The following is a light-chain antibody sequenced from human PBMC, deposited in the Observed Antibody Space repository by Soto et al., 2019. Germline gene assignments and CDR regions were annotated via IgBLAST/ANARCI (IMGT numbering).Light chain of an antibody. V-gene: IGKV1-5*01. CDR1: QTVSTW. J-gene: IGKJ1*01. Sequence: DIQVTQSPPTLSASVGDRVTITCRASQTVSTWMAWYQQKPCKAPKRLVYDASTLQSGVASRFSGSGSGTEFTLIISGLQPDDSATYYCQQYTNTNNPWMFGQGTKVDIK. CDR2: DAS. CDR3: QQYTNTNNPWM.